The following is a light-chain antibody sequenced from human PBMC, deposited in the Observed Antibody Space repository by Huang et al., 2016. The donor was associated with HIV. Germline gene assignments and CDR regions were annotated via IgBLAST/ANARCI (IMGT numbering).Light chain of an antibody. V-gene: IGKV4-1*01. CDR3: QQSYSTPQT. CDR2: WAS. Sequence: DIVMTQSPDSLAVSLGERATINCKSSQSVLDSSNTKNYLSWYQQKPGQPPKLLIYWASTRESGVPDRFSGSGSGTDFTLTISSLQAEDVAVYYCQQSYSTPQTFGQGTKVEIK. J-gene: IGKJ1*01. CDR1: QSVLDSSNTKNY.